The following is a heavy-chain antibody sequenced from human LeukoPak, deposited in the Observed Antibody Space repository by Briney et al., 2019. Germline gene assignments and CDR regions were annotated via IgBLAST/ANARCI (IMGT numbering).Heavy chain of an antibody. CDR1: GFTFSSYG. J-gene: IGHJ1*01. Sequence: TGGSLRLSCAASGFTFSSYGMSWVRQAPGKGLEWVSSISGSGGSTDFADSVKGRFTISRDNSKNTLYLQMNSLRAEDTAVHYCAKGLTRVVVAAIGDFQHWGQGTLVTVSS. CDR2: ISGSGGST. V-gene: IGHV3-23*01. CDR3: AKGLTRVVVAAIGDFQH. D-gene: IGHD2-15*01.